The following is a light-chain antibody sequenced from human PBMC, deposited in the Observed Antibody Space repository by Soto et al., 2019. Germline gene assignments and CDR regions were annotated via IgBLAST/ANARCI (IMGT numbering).Light chain of an antibody. V-gene: IGKV3-20*01. CDR2: GTY. CDR3: QQYGNSIT. Sequence: EIVLTQSPGIVSLSPGERATLSCRASQSVRSSYLAWYQQKFGQAPRLLIYGTYIRAADIPDRFSGSGSGTDFTLTISRLEPEDFALYYCQQYGNSITFGGGTKVEIK. CDR1: QSVRSSY. J-gene: IGKJ4*01.